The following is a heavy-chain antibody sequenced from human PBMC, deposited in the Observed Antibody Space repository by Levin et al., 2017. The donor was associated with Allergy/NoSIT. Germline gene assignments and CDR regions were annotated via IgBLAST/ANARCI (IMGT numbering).Heavy chain of an antibody. V-gene: IGHV3-23*01. J-gene: IGHJ4*02. Sequence: GGSLRLSCAASGFTFSSYTVSWVRQAPGKGLEWVSGISGSGDNTYYADSVKGRFAISRDNSKNTLYLQMSSLRAEDTAVYYCAKHYGDYWMSFDYWGQGTLVTVSS. D-gene: IGHD4-17*01. CDR2: ISGSGDNT. CDR1: GFTFSSYT. CDR3: AKHYGDYWMSFDY.